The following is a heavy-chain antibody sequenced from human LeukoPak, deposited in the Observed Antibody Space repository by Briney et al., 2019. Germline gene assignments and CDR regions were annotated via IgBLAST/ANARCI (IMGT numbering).Heavy chain of an antibody. D-gene: IGHD3-10*01. CDR3: ARGGPGAFDY. CDR2: IYHSGST. V-gene: IGHV4-30-2*01. CDR1: GGSISSGGYS. J-gene: IGHJ4*02. Sequence: SETLSLTCAVSGGSISSGGYSWSWIRQPPGMGLEWIGYIYHSGSTYYNPSLKSRVTISVDRSKNQFSLKLSSVTAADTAVYYCARGGPGAFDYWGQGTLVTVSS.